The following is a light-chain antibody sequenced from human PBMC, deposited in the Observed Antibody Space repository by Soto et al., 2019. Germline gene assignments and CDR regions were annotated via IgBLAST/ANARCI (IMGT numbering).Light chain of an antibody. CDR1: QDITND. CDR2: SAS. Sequence: IKMTQSPSSLLASVGARVTITGRSSQDITNDLGWNQQKPGKPPMTLIHSASTIQTRDQSMFRGSNSGTDFTLTNSSPQTENFPTYDCLQDNNSPFTFGQGTKADIK. CDR3: LQDNNSPFT. V-gene: IGKV1-6*01. J-gene: IGKJ2*01.